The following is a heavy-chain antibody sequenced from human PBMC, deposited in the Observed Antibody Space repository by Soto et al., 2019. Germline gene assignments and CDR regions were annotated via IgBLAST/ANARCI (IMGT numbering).Heavy chain of an antibody. CDR1: GFTFTSSA. V-gene: IGHV1-58*01. J-gene: IGHJ4*02. CDR2: IVVGSGNT. D-gene: IGHD1-26*01. Sequence: SVKVSCKASGFTFTSSAVQWVRQARGQRLEWIGWIVVGSGNTNYAQKFQERVTITRDMSTSTAYMELSSLRSEDTAVYYCAADRSGSYYFDYWGQGTLVTVSS. CDR3: AADRSGSYYFDY.